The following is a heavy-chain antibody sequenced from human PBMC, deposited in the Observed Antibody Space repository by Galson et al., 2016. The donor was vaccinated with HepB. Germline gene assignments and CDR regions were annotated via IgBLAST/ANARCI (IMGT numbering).Heavy chain of an antibody. D-gene: IGHD3-3*01. CDR2: ISYSGST. J-gene: IGHJ4*02. CDR3: ARVGRLDFWSGFYVPPFDF. Sequence: PGKGLEWIGYISYSGSTYYNPSLKSRVTISVDTSKNQFSLKLSSVTAADTAVYYCARVGRLDFWSGFYVPPFDFWGQGTLVTVSS. V-gene: IGHV4-31*02.